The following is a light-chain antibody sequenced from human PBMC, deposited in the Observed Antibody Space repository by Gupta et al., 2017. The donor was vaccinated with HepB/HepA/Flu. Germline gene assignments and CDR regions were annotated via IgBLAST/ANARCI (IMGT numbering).Light chain of an antibody. V-gene: IGLV1-44*01. CDR3: AAWDDSLKAV. J-gene: IGLJ1*01. Sequence: QSVLTQPPSASGTPGQRVTISRSGSSSNIGSNTVNWYQQLPGTAPKLLIYSNHQRPSGVPDRFSGSKSGTSASLAISGLQSDDEADYYCAAWDDSLKAVFGTGTKVTVL. CDR1: SSNIGSNT. CDR2: SNH.